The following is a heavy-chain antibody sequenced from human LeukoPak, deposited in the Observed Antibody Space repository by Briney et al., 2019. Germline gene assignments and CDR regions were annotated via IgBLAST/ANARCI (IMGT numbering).Heavy chain of an antibody. CDR3: ARAGSHRNSGYDY. CDR2: NQVSSHI. Sequence: GALRLSCAASGFTFSSSAMNWVRQAPGKGLEWVSSNQVSSHIYYADSVRGRFTISRDNAKNSLYLQMNSLRAEDTAVYYCARAGSHRNSGYDYWGQGTLVTVSS. J-gene: IGHJ4*02. D-gene: IGHD5-12*01. V-gene: IGHV3-21*01. CDR1: GFTFSSSA.